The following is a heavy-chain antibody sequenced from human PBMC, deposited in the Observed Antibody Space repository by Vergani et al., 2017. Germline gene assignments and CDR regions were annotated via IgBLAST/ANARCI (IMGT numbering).Heavy chain of an antibody. D-gene: IGHD1-26*01. J-gene: IGHJ4*02. CDR2: IYYSGST. CDR1: GGSISSYY. CDR3: ARGVGATDFDY. V-gene: IGHV4-59*01. Sequence: QLQLQESGSGLVKPSETLSLTCTVSGGSISSYYWSWIRQPPGKGLEWIGYIYYSGSTNYNPSLKSRVTISVDTSKNQFSLKLSSVTAADTAVYYCARGVGATDFDYWGQGTLVTVSS.